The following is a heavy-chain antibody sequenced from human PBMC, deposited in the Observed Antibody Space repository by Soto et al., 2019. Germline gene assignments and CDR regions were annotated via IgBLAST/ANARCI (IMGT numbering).Heavy chain of an antibody. CDR1: GASISSSY. CDR2: IYNSGST. J-gene: IGHJ4*02. D-gene: IGHD5-18*01. V-gene: IGHV4-59*08. Sequence: QVQLQESGPGLVKPSETLSLTCTVSGASISSSYWSWIRQPPGKGLEWIGYIYNSGSTTYNPSLKSRVTGSVETSKNQFSLRLSSVTAADTAVYYCARRYSYGHFDYWGQGTLVTVSS. CDR3: ARRYSYGHFDY.